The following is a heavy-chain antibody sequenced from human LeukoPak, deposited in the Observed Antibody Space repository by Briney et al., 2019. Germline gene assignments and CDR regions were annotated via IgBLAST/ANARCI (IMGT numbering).Heavy chain of an antibody. D-gene: IGHD5-12*01. CDR3: AREWNNWFDP. V-gene: IGHV1-18*01. Sequence: GASVKVSCKASGYTFTSFGISWVRQAPGQGLEWMGWISAYNGNTNYAQKFQGRVTMTRDTSISTAYMELSRLRSDDTAVYYCAREWNNWFDPWGQGTLVTVSS. CDR2: ISAYNGNT. J-gene: IGHJ5*02. CDR1: GYTFTSFG.